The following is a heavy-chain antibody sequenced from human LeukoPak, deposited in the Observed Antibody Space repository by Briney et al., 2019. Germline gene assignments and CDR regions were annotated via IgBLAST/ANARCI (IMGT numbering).Heavy chain of an antibody. CDR3: ARSSGTGTFSY. J-gene: IGHJ4*02. CDR1: GDSISRSTYY. D-gene: IGHD6-25*01. CDR2: VYYGRSP. V-gene: IGHV4-39*02. Sequence: SETLSLTCTVSGDSISRSTYYWAWIRQPPGKGPEWIGSVYYGRSPYFNPSLESRATISVDTSKNHFSLKMSSVTAADTAVYYCARSSGTGTFSYWGQGTLVTVSS.